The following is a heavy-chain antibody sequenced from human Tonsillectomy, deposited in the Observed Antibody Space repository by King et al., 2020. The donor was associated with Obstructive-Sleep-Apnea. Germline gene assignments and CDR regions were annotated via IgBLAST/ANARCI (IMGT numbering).Heavy chain of an antibody. Sequence: QLVQSGAEVKKPGASVKVSCKASGYTFTGYYMHWVRQAPGQGLEWMGWINPNSGGTNYAQKVQGRGTMTRDTSISTAYIEMGRLRSDDTAVYYCARYSGGSYLLDYWGQGTLVTVSS. CDR3: ARYSGGSYLLDY. CDR2: INPNSGGT. CDR1: GYTFTGYY. J-gene: IGHJ4*02. V-gene: IGHV1-2*02. D-gene: IGHD1-26*01.